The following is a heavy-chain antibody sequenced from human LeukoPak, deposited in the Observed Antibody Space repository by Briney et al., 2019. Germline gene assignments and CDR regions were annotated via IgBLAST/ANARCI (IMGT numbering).Heavy chain of an antibody. J-gene: IGHJ4*02. V-gene: IGHV4-34*01. CDR2: INPSRNT. CDR1: GGSFSGYY. CDR3: ARGEMATIFL. D-gene: IGHD5-24*01. Sequence: SETLSLTCAVFGGSFSGYYWNWIRQPPGKGLEWIGQINPSRNTNYNPSLKSRVTISLDPSKTQFSLNLNSVTAADTAVYFCARGEMATIFLWGQGTLVTVSS.